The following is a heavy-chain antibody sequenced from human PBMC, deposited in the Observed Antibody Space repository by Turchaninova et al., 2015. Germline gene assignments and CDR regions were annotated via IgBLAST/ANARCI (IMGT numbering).Heavy chain of an antibody. V-gene: IGHV4-38-2*01. Sequence: QVQLQESGPGLVKAPETLSLTCAVSAYSISSGYYGAWISQPQGKGLEWIGSMYNSGSTYYNPSLKSRVTIPADTNKTQFSLRLSPVTAADTAVYYCARLSGDLDGTDYWGQGILVTVSA. CDR2: MYNSGST. CDR3: ARLSGDLDGTDY. CDR1: AYSISSGYY. J-gene: IGHJ4*02. D-gene: IGHD7-27*01.